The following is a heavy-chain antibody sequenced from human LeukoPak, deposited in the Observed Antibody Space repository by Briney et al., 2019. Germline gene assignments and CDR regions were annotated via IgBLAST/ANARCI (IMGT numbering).Heavy chain of an antibody. Sequence: GESLKISCAGSGFTFSSYSMGWVRQAPGKGLEWVANIKDSGIEKEYVDSVKGRFTISRDNAKNSLYLQMNSLRVEDTALYFCARWRGAQSEFDYWGQGTQITVSS. D-gene: IGHD3-3*01. CDR2: IKDSGIEK. J-gene: IGHJ4*02. CDR3: ARWRGAQSEFDY. V-gene: IGHV3-7*01. CDR1: GFTFSSYS.